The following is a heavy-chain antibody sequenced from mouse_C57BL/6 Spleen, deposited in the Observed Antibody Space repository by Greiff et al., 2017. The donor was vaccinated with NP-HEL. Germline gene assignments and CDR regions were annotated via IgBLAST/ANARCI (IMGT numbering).Heavy chain of an antibody. J-gene: IGHJ2*01. CDR2: IYPRSGNT. V-gene: IGHV1-81*01. CDR1: GYTFTSYG. CDR3: ARAYSNYVRGLDY. Sequence: QVQLKESGAELARPGASVKLSCKASGYTFTSYGISWVKQRTGQGLEWIGEIYPRSGNTYYNEKFKGKATLTADKSSSTAYMELRSLTSEDSAVYFCARAYSNYVRGLDYWGQGTTLTVSS. D-gene: IGHD2-5*01.